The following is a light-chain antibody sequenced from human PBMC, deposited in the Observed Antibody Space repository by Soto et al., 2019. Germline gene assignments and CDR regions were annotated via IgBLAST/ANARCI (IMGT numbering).Light chain of an antibody. CDR2: DAS. CDR1: RGIDTY. J-gene: IGKJ4*01. CDR3: QQRSSLPLT. Sequence: EIVLTQSPATLSLSPGERATLSCRASRGIDTYLAWYQQKRGQAPRLLIYDASNRTTGIPARFSGGGSGTDVTLSISSLETDDCAVYYCQQRSSLPLTFGGGTKVEIK. V-gene: IGKV3-11*01.